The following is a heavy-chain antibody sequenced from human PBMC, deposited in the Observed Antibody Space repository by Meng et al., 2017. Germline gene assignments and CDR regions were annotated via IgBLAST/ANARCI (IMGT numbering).Heavy chain of an antibody. D-gene: IGHD6-6*01. CDR1: GGSFSGYY. V-gene: IGHV4-34*01. CDR2: INHSGST. CDR3: ARRGIAARPFYY. Sequence: QVQPQQWGGGLLKPSETLSLTCAVYGGSFSGYYWSWIRQPPGKGLEWIGEINHSGSTNYNPSLKSRVTISVDTSKNQFSLKLSSVTAADTAVYYCARRGIAARPFYYWGQGTLVTVSS. J-gene: IGHJ4*02.